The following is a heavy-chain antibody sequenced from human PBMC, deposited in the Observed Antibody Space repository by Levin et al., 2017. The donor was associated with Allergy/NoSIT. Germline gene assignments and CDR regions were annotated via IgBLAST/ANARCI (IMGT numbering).Heavy chain of an antibody. CDR3: AREDGSTFDF. V-gene: IGHV4-31*03. D-gene: IGHD2-2*03. CDR1: GGSISGGGFH. J-gene: IGHJ4*02. CDR2: IYYSGST. Sequence: SETLSLTCTVSGGSISGGGFHWTWIRQHPETGLEWIGYIYYSGSTFYNPSLKSRLMISVDPSKNQFSLNVSSVTAADTAVYYCAREDGSTFDFWGQGALVTVAS.